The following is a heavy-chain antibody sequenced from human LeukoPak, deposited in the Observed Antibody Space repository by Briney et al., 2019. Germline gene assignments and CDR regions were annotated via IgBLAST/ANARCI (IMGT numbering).Heavy chain of an antibody. J-gene: IGHJ4*02. CDR2: IKIKTDGGTT. CDR1: GFTFSNAW. CDR3: TTDSGDTAMVDY. V-gene: IGHV3-15*01. D-gene: IGHD5-18*01. Sequence: KPGGSLRLSCAASGFTFSNAWMSWVRQAPGKGLEWVGRIKIKTDGGTTDYAAPVKGRFTSSRDDSKNTLYLQMNSLKTEDTAVYYCTTDSGDTAMVDYWGQGTLVTVSS.